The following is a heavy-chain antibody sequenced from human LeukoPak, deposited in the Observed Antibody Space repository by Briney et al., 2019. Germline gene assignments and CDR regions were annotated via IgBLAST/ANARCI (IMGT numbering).Heavy chain of an antibody. CDR3: ARDQIYYYDSSGYLFDY. J-gene: IGHJ4*02. CDR2: INSDGSST. D-gene: IGHD3-22*01. V-gene: IGHV3-74*01. CDR1: GFTFSSYW. Sequence: PGGSLRLSCAASGFTFSSYWMHWVRQAPGKGLVWVSRINSDGSSTSYADSVKGRFTISRDNAKNTLYLQMNSLRAEDTAVYYCARDQIYYYDSSGYLFDYWGQGTLVTVSS.